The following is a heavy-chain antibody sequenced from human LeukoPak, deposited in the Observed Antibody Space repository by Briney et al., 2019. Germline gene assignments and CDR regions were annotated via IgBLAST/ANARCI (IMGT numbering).Heavy chain of an antibody. Sequence: ASVKVSCKASGGTFSSYAISWVRQDPGQGLEWMGGIIPIFGTANYAQKFQGRVTITTDESTSTAYMELSSLRSEDTAVYYCAREGDTAMADDYWGQGTLVTVSS. J-gene: IGHJ4*02. V-gene: IGHV1-69*05. CDR3: AREGDTAMADDY. CDR1: GGTFSSYA. CDR2: IIPIFGTA. D-gene: IGHD5-18*01.